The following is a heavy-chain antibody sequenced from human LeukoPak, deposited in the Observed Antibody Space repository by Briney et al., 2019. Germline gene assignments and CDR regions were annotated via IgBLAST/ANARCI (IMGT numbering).Heavy chain of an antibody. CDR3: AKGLGGYYDSSGFLY. Sequence: GRSLRLSCAASGFSFSSTGMHWVRQDPGNGMEWVEFIRYDGSNTYYADCVKGRFTISRENTNTTLYLKMNSLRAQATAIYYWAKGLGGYYDSSGFLYWGQGTLVTVSS. D-gene: IGHD3-22*01. J-gene: IGHJ4*02. CDR2: IRYDGSNT. CDR1: GFSFSSTG. V-gene: IGHV3-30*02.